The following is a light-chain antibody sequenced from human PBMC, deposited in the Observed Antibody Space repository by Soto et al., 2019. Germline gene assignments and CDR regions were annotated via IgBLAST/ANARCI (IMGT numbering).Light chain of an antibody. CDR1: SSDVGGYNY. J-gene: IGLJ2*01. Sequence: QSALTQPASVSGSPGQSITISCTGTSSDVGGYNYFSWYQQHPGKAPKLMIYDVSNRPSGVSNRFSGSKSGNTASLTISGLKAEDEADYYCSSYTGSSTLVVFGGGTKLTVL. CDR3: SSYTGSSTLVV. CDR2: DVS. V-gene: IGLV2-14*01.